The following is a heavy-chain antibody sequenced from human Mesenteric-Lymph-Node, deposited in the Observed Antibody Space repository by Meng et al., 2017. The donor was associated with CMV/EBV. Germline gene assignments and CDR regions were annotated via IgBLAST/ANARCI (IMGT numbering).Heavy chain of an antibody. V-gene: IGHV3-33*01. CDR1: GFAFSSYG. Sequence: SGFAFSSYGMHWFRQAPGKGLEWVAVIWYDGSNKYYADSVKGRFTISRDNSKNTLYLQMNSLRAEDTAVYYCAREEYGSGSRFFDYWGQGTLVTVSS. D-gene: IGHD3-10*01. J-gene: IGHJ4*02. CDR2: IWYDGSNK. CDR3: AREEYGSGSRFFDY.